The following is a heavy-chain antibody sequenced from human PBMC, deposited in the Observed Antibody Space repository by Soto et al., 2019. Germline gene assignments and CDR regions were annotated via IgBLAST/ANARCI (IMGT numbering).Heavy chain of an antibody. CDR2: INHSGST. CDR3: VSKLGSCTGGSCNWYFDL. J-gene: IGHJ2*01. V-gene: IGHV4-34*01. CDR1: GGSFSGFY. Sequence: TSETLSLTCAVYGGSFSGFYWSWIRQPPGKGLEWIGEINHSGSTNYNPSLKSRVTISADTSKNQFSLQLSSVTAADTAVYYCVSKLGSCTGGSCNWYFDLWGRGTLVTVSS. D-gene: IGHD2-15*01.